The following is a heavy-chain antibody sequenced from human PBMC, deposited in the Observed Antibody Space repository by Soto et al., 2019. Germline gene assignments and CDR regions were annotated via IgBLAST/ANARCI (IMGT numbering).Heavy chain of an antibody. CDR1: GFTFSSYA. V-gene: IGHV3-23*01. CDR3: AQVMNSGWYLAY. Sequence: GGSLRLSCAASGFTFSSYAMSWVRQAPGKGLEWVSAISGSGGTTYYADSVKSRFTISRDNSKNTMYLQVNSLRAEDTAIYYCAQVMNSGWYLAYWGQGTLVTSPQ. CDR2: ISGSGGTT. J-gene: IGHJ4*02. D-gene: IGHD6-19*01.